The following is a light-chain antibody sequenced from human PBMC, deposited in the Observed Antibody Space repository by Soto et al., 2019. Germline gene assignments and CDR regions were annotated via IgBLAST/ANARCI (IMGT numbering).Light chain of an antibody. CDR1: SIDIAPYNY. Sequence: QSVLTQPASVSGSPGQSLTVSCTGTSIDIAPYNYVSWYQQHPGKAPKLIIYEVSYRPSGISNRFSGSKSGNTASLTISGLQDEDEADYYCSSYTSSTNYVSGTGTKVTVL. V-gene: IGLV2-14*01. CDR3: SSYTSSTNYV. J-gene: IGLJ1*01. CDR2: EVS.